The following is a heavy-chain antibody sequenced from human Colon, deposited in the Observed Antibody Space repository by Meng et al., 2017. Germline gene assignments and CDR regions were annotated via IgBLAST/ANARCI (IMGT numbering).Heavy chain of an antibody. V-gene: IGHV4-39*07. CDR1: GGSITTTSYY. D-gene: IGHD3-22*01. CDR2: AYGSGTT. J-gene: IGHJ4*02. CDR3: ARQLRQWLVNDF. Sequence: LQMQESCPALVNPSATLYLNCPISGGSITTTSYYWGWIRQTPGKGLEWIGTAYGSGTTFYNSSLKSRVTSSVDTSKNQFSLRLASVTAADSAVYYCARQLRQWLVNDFWGQGVLVTVSS.